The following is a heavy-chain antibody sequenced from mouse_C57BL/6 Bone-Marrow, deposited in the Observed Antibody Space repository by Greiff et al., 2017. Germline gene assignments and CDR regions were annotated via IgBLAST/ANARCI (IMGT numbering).Heavy chain of an antibody. Sequence: VQLQQPGAELVTPGASVKLSCKASGYTFTSYWMHWVTQRPGQGLEWIGMIHPNSGSTKYNEKFKSKATLTVDKSSSTSYMQLSSLTSAYSAVYYCARGNLFAYWGQGTLVTVSA. D-gene: IGHD2-1*01. CDR1: GYTFTSYW. V-gene: IGHV1-64*01. CDR2: IHPNSGST. CDR3: ARGNLFAY. J-gene: IGHJ3*01.